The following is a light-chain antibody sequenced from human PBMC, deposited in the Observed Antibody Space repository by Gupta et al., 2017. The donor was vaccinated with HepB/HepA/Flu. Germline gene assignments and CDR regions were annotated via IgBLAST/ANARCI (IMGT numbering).Light chain of an antibody. V-gene: IGKV4-1*01. J-gene: IGKJ2*01. CDR3: HQEVRTPST. Sequence: IVMSQSPDPLAVSLGERATISCKSSQTRYAHEKRNNFLAWYQKRPGQPPRLLLYWASTRESGVPESFSGSGSGTDFTLTIRSLQAEDVAVYSCHQEVRTPSTFGQGTKVQIK. CDR2: WAS. CDR1: QTRYAHEKRNNF.